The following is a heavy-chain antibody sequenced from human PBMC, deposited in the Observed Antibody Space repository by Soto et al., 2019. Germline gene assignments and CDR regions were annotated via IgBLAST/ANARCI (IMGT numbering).Heavy chain of an antibody. CDR1: GFSFSPYS. Sequence: QVQLVESGGGVVQPGRSLRLSCAASGFSFSPYSMHWVRPAPGRGLEWVAIISYDGTSRYYEDSGKGRFTISRDNSKNPLYRQINSRTTEDTSIYYCARGYPYYYGSGSMFYSDYWGQGTLVSVSS. J-gene: IGHJ4*02. V-gene: IGHV3-30-3*01. D-gene: IGHD3-10*01. CDR2: ISYDGTSR. CDR3: ARGYPYYYGSGSMFYSDY.